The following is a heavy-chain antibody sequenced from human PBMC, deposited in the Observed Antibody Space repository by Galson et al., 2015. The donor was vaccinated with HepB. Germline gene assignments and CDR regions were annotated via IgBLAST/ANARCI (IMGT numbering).Heavy chain of an antibody. J-gene: IGHJ4*02. V-gene: IGHV5-51*01. CDR3: ARSADRDYGDTTYYFDY. D-gene: IGHD4-17*01. CDR1: GYSFTSYW. Sequence: QSGAEVKKPGESLKISCKGSGYSFTSYWIGWVRQMPGKGLEWMGIIYPGDSDTRYSPSFQGQVTISADKSISTAYRQWSSLKASDTAMYYCARSADRDYGDTTYYFDYWGQGTLVTVSS. CDR2: IYPGDSDT.